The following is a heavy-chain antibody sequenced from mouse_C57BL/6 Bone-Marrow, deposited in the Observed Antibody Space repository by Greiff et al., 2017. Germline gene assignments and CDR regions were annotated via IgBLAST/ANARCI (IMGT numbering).Heavy chain of an antibody. CDR3: ARSYCGVHNYFDY. CDR2: IYPRSGDT. D-gene: IGHD2-1*01. Sequence: VQLQQSGAELVRPGASVKLSCKASGYTFTSYGISWVKQRTGQGLEWIGEIYPRSGDTYYNEKFKGKATLTADKSSSTAYMELRSLTSEDSAVYFGARSYCGVHNYFDYWSGGTALTVSS. CDR1: GYTFTSYG. V-gene: IGHV1-81*01. J-gene: IGHJ2*01.